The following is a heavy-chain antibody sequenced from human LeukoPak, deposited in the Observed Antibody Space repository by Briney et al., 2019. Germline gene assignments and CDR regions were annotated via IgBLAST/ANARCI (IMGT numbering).Heavy chain of an antibody. Sequence: SETLSLTCTVSGGSISSYYWSWIRQPPGKGLEWIGYIYYSGSTNYNPSLKSRVTISADTSKNQFSLKLSSVTAADTAVYYCARLGRKYYGWFDPWGQGTLVTVSS. V-gene: IGHV4-59*08. CDR3: ARLGRKYYGWFDP. D-gene: IGHD4-17*01. CDR1: GGSISSYY. J-gene: IGHJ5*02. CDR2: IYYSGST.